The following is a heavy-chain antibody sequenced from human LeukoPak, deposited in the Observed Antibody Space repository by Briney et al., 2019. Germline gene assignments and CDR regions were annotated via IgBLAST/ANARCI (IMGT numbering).Heavy chain of an antibody. CDR2: IYTSGST. V-gene: IGHV4-61*02. D-gene: IGHD3-16*01. J-gene: IGHJ4*02. Sequence: SETLSLTCTVSGGSISSGSYYWNWIRQPAGKGLEWIGRIYTSGSTNYNPSLKSRVTISVDTSKNQFSLKLSSVTAADTAVYYCAREWGSFDYWGQGTLVTVSS. CDR1: GGSISSGSYY. CDR3: AREWGSFDY.